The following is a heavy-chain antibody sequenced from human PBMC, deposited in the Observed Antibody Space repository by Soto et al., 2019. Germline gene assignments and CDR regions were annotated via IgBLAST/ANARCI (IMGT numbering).Heavy chain of an antibody. V-gene: IGHV4-59*01. CDR1: GGSISSYY. CDR2: IYYSGST. CDR3: ARESVDYYDSSGYFDY. Sequence: SETLSLTCTVSGGSISSYYWSWIRQPPGKGLEWIGYIYYSGSTNYNPSLKSRVTISVDTSKIQFSLKLSSVTAADTAVYYCARESVDYYDSSGYFDYWGQGTLVTVSS. D-gene: IGHD3-22*01. J-gene: IGHJ4*02.